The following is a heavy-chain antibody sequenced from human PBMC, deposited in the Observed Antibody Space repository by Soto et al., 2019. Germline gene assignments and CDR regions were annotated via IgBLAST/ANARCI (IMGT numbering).Heavy chain of an antibody. V-gene: IGHV5-51*01. D-gene: IGHD3-9*01. CDR2: IYPGDSDT. CDR1: GYSFTSYW. CDR3: ARFSGFDWLLGRLGPAYYSYFGMEV. Sequence: LGESLKISCKGSGYSFTSYWIGWVRQMPGKGLEWMGIIYPGDSDTRYSPSFQGQVTISADKSISTAYLQWSSLKASDTAMYYCARFSGFDWLLGRLGPAYYSYFGMEVWGQGTTVAVSS. J-gene: IGHJ6*01.